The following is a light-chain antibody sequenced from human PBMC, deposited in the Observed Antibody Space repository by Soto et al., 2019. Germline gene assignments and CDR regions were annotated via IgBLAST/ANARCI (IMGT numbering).Light chain of an antibody. CDR2: GAS. CDR1: QSVSSSY. J-gene: IGKJ1*01. CDR3: QQYGSSPKT. Sequence: EIVLTQSPGTLSLSPGERATLSCRASQSVSSSYLAWYQQKPGQAPRLLIYGASSRATGIPDRFSGSGSGTDFTRTSCRLEPEDFAVYYSQQYGSSPKTFGQGTKVEIK. V-gene: IGKV3-20*01.